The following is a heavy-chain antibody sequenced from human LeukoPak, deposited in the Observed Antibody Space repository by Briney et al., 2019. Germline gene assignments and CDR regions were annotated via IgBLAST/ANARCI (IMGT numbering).Heavy chain of an antibody. CDR2: MNPNNANT. D-gene: IGHD6-19*01. J-gene: IGHJ1*01. V-gene: IGHV1-8*01. Sequence: GASVKVSCKASGYTFTSYDINWVRQATGQGLEWLGWMNPNNANTDYAQKFQGRVTLTRNTSISTAYMELSSLRSEDTAVYFCTRGGPVAGTHKYFQHWGQGTLVTVSS. CDR1: GYTFTSYD. CDR3: TRGGPVAGTHKYFQH.